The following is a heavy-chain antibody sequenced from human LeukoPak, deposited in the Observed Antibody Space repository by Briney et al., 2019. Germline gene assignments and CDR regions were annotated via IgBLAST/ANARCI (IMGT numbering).Heavy chain of an antibody. V-gene: IGHV4-61*01. J-gene: IGHJ4*02. D-gene: IGHD6-19*01. CDR2: IYYSGST. CDR1: GGSVSSGSYY. Sequence: SETLSLTCSVSGGSVSSGSYYWSWIRQPPGKGLEWIGYIYYSGSTNYNPSLKSRVTISVDTSKNQFSLKLSSVTAADTAVYYCARVLSSGWLQYLVYWGQGTLVTVSS. CDR3: ARVLSSGWLQYLVY.